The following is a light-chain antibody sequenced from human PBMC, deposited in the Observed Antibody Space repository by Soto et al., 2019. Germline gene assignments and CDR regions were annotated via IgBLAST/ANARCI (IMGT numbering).Light chain of an antibody. CDR1: QSVRNN. V-gene: IGKV3-15*01. J-gene: IGKJ5*01. CDR3: EQYNIWPPIT. CDR2: YAS. Sequence: EIMMTQSPATLSVSPGERATLSCRASQSVRNNLAWYQHKPAQVPRLLSYYASTRDTGIPPRFSGSGSGTEFNLTISSLQSEDVAFYYCEQYNIWPPITFGQGTRLEIK.